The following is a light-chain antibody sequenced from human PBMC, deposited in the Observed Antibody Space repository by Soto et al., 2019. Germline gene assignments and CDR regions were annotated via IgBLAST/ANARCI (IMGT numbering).Light chain of an antibody. CDR2: NSS. CDR3: QQYRDFPPT. CDR1: QSVRSNY. V-gene: IGKV3-20*01. J-gene: IGKJ1*01. Sequence: EIVLTQSPGTLSLSPGERATLSCRASQSVRSNYLAWYQQKPGQAPRLLIYNSSTRATGIPDRFSGSGSGTDFTLTISRLAPEDFALYYCQQYRDFPPTFGPGTKVEIK.